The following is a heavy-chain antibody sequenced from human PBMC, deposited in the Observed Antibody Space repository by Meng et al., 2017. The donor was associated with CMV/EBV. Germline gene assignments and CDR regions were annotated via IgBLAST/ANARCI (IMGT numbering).Heavy chain of an antibody. CDR1: GGTFSSYA. D-gene: IGHD1-26*01. CDR2: IIPIFGTA. V-gene: IGHV1-69*12. CDR3: ARTPSYSGSQRPFDY. J-gene: IGHJ4*02. Sequence: QVQLVKSGAEVKKLGCSVKVSCKASGGTFSSYAISWVRQAPGQGLEWMGGIIPIFGTANYAQKFQGRVTITADESTSTAYMELSSLRSEDTAVYYCARTPSYSGSQRPFDYWGQGTLVTVSS.